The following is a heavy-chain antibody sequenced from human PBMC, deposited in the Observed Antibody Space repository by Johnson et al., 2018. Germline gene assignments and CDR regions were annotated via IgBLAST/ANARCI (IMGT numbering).Heavy chain of an antibody. J-gene: IGHJ4*02. Sequence: QVQLVQSGGGVVQPGRSLRLSCAASGFTFSSYGMHWVRQAPGKGLEWVAVIWYDGNNKYYADSVKGRFTISRDNSKNTLYLRMNSLRAEDTAVYYWARDQQTLVRRISEGLVDYWGQGTRVTVSS. V-gene: IGHV3-33*01. D-gene: IGHD4/OR15-4a*01. CDR3: ARDQQTLVRRISEGLVDY. CDR2: IWYDGNNK. CDR1: GFTFSSYG.